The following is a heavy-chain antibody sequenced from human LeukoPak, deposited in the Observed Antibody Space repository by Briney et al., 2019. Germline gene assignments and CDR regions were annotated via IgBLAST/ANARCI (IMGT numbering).Heavy chain of an antibody. J-gene: IGHJ6*03. CDR3: ARIGYCSSTSCYPYYMDV. CDR1: GYTFTSYG. Sequence: ASMKVSCKASGYTFTSYGISWVRQAPGQGLEWMGWISAYNGNTNYAQKLQGRVTMTTDTSTSTAYMELRSLRSDDTAVYYCARIGYCSSTSCYPYYMDVWGKGTTVTISS. CDR2: ISAYNGNT. V-gene: IGHV1-18*01. D-gene: IGHD2-2*01.